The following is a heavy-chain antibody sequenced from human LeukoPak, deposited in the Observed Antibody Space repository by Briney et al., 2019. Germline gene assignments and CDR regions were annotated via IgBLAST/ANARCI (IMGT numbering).Heavy chain of an antibody. CDR3: ARSYWDYYFDY. D-gene: IGHD1-26*01. J-gene: IGHJ4*02. CDR1: GYTFTSYD. Sequence: ASVKVSCKASGYTFTSYDINWVRQATGQGLEWMGWINPNSGGTNYAQKFQGRVTMTRDTSISTAYMELSRLRSDDTAVYYCARSYWDYYFDYWGQGTLVTVSS. CDR2: INPNSGGT. V-gene: IGHV1-2*02.